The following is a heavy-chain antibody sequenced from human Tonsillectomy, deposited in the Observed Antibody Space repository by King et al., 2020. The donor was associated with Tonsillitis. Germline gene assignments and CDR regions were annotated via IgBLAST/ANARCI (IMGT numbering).Heavy chain of an antibody. Sequence: VQLVESGGGVVQPGRSLRLSCAASGFTFSSYGMHWVRQAPGKGLEWVALISDDGSNKHYADSVKGRFTISRDNSRNTLYLQMNSLRAEDTAVYYCAKVPYSGSYWEHGPTSYVGLWGRGTLVTVSS. CDR1: GFTFSSYG. V-gene: IGHV3-30*18. D-gene: IGHD1-26*01. J-gene: IGHJ2*01. CDR3: AKVPYSGSYWEHGPTSYVGL. CDR2: ISDDGSNK.